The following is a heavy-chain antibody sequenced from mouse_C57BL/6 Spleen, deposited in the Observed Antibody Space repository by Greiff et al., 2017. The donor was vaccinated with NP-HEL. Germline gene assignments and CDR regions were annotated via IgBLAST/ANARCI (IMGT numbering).Heavy chain of an antibody. CDR1: GYTFTSYW. J-gene: IGHJ2*01. D-gene: IGHD2-1*01. CDR3: ARGWDGNLDY. Sequence: VQLQQSGAELVRPGSSVKLSCKASGYTFTSYWMDWVKQRPGQGLEWIGNIYPSDSETHYNQKFKDKATLTVDKSSSTAYMQLSSLTSEDSAVYYCARGWDGNLDYWGQGTTLTVSS. CDR2: IYPSDSET. V-gene: IGHV1-61*01.